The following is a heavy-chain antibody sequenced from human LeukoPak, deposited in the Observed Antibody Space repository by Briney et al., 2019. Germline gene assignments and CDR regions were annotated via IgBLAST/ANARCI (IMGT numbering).Heavy chain of an antibody. Sequence: GGSLRLSCAASGFTFSTYSMNWVRQAPGKGLKWVSSISSSTSYIYYADSVEGRFTTSRDNAKNSLYPQMNSLRAEDTAVYYCARDQVGGTSGYDYWGQGTLVTVSS. CDR2: ISSSTSYI. V-gene: IGHV3-21*01. D-gene: IGHD1-26*01. J-gene: IGHJ4*02. CDR3: ARDQVGGTSGYDY. CDR1: GFTFSTYS.